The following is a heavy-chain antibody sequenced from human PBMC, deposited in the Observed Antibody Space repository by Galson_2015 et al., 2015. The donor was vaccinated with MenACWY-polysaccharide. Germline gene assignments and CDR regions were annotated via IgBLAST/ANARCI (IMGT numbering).Heavy chain of an antibody. CDR2: FNAGNGNT. V-gene: IGHV1-3*01. CDR3: ARDTPGYCSGGSCEDLDY. J-gene: IGHJ4*02. Sequence: SVKVSCKASGYTFATYAMHWVRQAPGQRPEWMGWFNAGNGNTKYSQKFQGRLTITWDTSASTAYMDLSSLRSEDTAVHYCARDTPGYCSGGSCEDLDYWGQGTLVTVSS. D-gene: IGHD2-15*01. CDR1: GYTFATYA.